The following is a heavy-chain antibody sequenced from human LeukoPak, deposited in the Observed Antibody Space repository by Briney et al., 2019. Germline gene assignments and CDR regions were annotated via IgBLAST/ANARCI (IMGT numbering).Heavy chain of an antibody. D-gene: IGHD6-19*01. CDR3: ARGTGWSYYFDY. Sequence: SSETLSLTCIVSDYSISSGYYWGWIRQPPGKGLEWIGTIYHSGSSYYNPSLKSRFTMSVDTSKNQFSLRLSSVTAADTAVYYCARGTGWSYYFDYWGQGTLVTVSS. J-gene: IGHJ4*02. CDR1: DYSISSGYY. V-gene: IGHV4-38-2*02. CDR2: IYHSGSS.